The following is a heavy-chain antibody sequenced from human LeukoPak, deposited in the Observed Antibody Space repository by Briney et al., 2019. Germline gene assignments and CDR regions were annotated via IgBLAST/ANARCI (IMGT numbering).Heavy chain of an antibody. CDR1: GFTFTNYA. J-gene: IGHJ4*02. D-gene: IGHD4-17*01. Sequence: GGSLRLSCAASGFTFTNYAMTWVRQAPGKGLEWVSGISEGVGNTYYADSVKGRFTISRDHSKNTLYLQMNSLRAEDTALYYCARREKGTTGRFFDYWGQGTLVTVSS. CDR3: ARREKGTTGRFFDY. CDR2: ISEGVGNT. V-gene: IGHV3-23*01.